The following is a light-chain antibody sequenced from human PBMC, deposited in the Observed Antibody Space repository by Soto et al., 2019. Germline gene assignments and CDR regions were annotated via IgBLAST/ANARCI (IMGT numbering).Light chain of an antibody. V-gene: IGKV3-20*01. Sequence: EIVLTQSPGTLSLSTRERATLSCRASQSVSSNYLAWYQHKPGQAPRLLIYGASSRAPGIPDRFSGSGSGTDFTLTISRLEPEDFAVYYCQQYAASPRTFGQGTQVEVK. J-gene: IGKJ1*01. CDR3: QQYAASPRT. CDR2: GAS. CDR1: QSVSSNY.